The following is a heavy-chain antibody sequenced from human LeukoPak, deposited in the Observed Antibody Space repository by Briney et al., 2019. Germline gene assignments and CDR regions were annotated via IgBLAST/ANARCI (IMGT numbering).Heavy chain of an antibody. Sequence: SVKVSCRASGGTFSSRVSWVRQAPGQGLEWVGGLIPVFGTTNYAEKFQGRVTITTDESTRTSYMELRSLKSDDTAVYYCARGKSGYDYGLDHWGQGILVIVSS. V-gene: IGHV1-69*05. CDR2: LIPVFGTT. D-gene: IGHD5-12*01. CDR1: GGTFSSRV. CDR3: ARGKSGYDYGLDH. J-gene: IGHJ4*02.